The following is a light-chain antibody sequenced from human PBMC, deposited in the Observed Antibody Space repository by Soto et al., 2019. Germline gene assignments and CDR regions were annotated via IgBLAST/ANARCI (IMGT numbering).Light chain of an antibody. CDR2: DVS. CDR3: CSYAGSYTFYV. CDR1: SSDVGGYNY. Sequence: QYALTQPRSVSGSPEQSVTISCTGTSSDVGGYNYVSWYQQHPGKAPRLMIYDVSERPSGVPDRFSGSKSGNTASLTISGLQAEDEADYYCCSYAGSYTFYVFGTGTKVTVL. V-gene: IGLV2-11*01. J-gene: IGLJ1*01.